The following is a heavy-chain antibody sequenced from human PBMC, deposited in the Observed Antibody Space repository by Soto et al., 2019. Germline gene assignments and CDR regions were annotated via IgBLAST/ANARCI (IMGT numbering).Heavy chain of an antibody. D-gene: IGHD2-8*02. V-gene: IGHV3-23*01. CDR2: ISGSDGST. CDR3: VKDCTGDTGPCMDV. Sequence: EVQLLESGGGLVQPGGSLRLSCAASGFTFNNYAMTWVRQAPGKGLEWVSTISGSDGSTYYADSVKGRLTISRDNSKNALYRQMSSLRAEDTALYYCVKDCTGDTGPCMDVWGQGTTVTVSS. J-gene: IGHJ6*01. CDR1: GFTFNNYA.